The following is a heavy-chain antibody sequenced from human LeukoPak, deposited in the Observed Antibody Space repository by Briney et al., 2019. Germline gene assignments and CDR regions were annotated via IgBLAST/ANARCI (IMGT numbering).Heavy chain of an antibody. CDR3: ARAQYYLDS. CDR2: ISFSGANT. Sequence: PGGSLRLSCAASGFTFSDSAMTWVRQAPGKGLDWVSLISFSGANTYYADSVKGRFTISRDNAKNSLYLQMNSLRAEDTAVYYCARAQYYLDSWGQGTLVTISS. V-gene: IGHV3-23*01. CDR1: GFTFSDSA. J-gene: IGHJ4*02.